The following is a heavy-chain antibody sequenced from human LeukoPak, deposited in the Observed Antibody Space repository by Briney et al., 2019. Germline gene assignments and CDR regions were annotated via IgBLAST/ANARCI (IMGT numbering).Heavy chain of an antibody. CDR1: GFTFSSFE. CDR2: ISSSGSTI. Sequence: GGSLRLSCAASGFTFSSFEMNWVRQAPGKGLEWVSYISSSGSTIYYADSVKGRFTISRDNAKNSLYLQMNSLRAEDTAVYYCARLPGFCSSTSCYSGIDWFDPWGQGTLVTVSS. V-gene: IGHV3-48*03. J-gene: IGHJ5*02. D-gene: IGHD2-2*01. CDR3: ARLPGFCSSTSCYSGIDWFDP.